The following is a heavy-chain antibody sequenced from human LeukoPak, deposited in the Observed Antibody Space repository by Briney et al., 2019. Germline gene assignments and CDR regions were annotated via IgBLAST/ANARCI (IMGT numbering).Heavy chain of an antibody. CDR1: GFTFSQFA. V-gene: IGHV3-23*01. CDR3: ARGITAFGVPGATYYFDY. D-gene: IGHD3-3*01. CDR2: ISGSGST. Sequence: GGSLRLSCTASGFTFSQFAMNWVRQTPGKGLEWVSVISGSGSTYYADSVRGRLTISRDNSKHTVSLQMNALRAEDTAVYYCARGITAFGVPGATYYFDYWGQGTLVTVSS. J-gene: IGHJ4*02.